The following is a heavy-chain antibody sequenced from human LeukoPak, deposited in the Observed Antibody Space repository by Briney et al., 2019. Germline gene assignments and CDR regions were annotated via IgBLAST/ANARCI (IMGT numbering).Heavy chain of an antibody. CDR2: INPSGGST. V-gene: IGHV1-46*01. J-gene: IGHJ3*02. CDR1: GYTFTSYY. D-gene: IGHD3-22*01. CDR3: ATTYPSTYSFESSGSPDAFDI. Sequence: ASVKVSCKASGYTFTSYYMHWVRQAPGQGLEWMGIINPSGGSTSYAQKFQGRVTMTRDTSTSTVYMELSSLRSEDTAVYYCATTYPSTYSFESSGSPDAFDIWGQGTMVTVSS.